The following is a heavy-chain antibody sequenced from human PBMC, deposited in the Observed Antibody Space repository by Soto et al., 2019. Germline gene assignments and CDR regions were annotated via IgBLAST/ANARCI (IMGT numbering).Heavy chain of an antibody. CDR1: GFTFSSYD. CDR2: ISSNGGTT. V-gene: IGHV3-64*01. D-gene: IGHD1-7*01. Sequence: EVQLAESGGGMVQPGGSLRLSCVASGFTFSSYDMHWVRQAPGKGLEYVSSISSNGGTTYYGNSVKGRFTISRDNSKNTLYLLMGCLRAEDIAVYDCVGRVSGNYDYWGQGTLVTVSS. CDR3: VGRVSGNYDY. J-gene: IGHJ4*02.